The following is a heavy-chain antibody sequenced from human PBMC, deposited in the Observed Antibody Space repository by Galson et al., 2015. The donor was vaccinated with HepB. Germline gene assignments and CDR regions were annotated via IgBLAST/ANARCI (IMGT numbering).Heavy chain of an antibody. V-gene: IGHV3-30*18. Sequence: SLRLSCAASGFTFSSYGMHWVRQAPGKGLEWVAVISYDGSNKYYADSVKGRFTISRDNSKNTLYLQMNSLRAEDTAVYYCAKEVVMSLWGYSSGPDERYFDYWGQGTLVTVSP. D-gene: IGHD6-19*01. CDR1: GFTFSSYG. CDR2: ISYDGSNK. CDR3: AKEVVMSLWGYSSGPDERYFDY. J-gene: IGHJ4*02.